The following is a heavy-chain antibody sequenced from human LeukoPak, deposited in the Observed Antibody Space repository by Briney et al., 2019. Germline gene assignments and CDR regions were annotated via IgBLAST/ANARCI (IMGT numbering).Heavy chain of an antibody. Sequence: SETLSLTCTVSGGSISGYYWSWIRPPAGKGLEWIGRIYTSGSTNYNPSLKRRATMSVDTSKNQFSLKPSSVTAADTVMYYCARVRGDSSCYYYATTIFDYGGQGTLVTVSS. CDR1: GGSISGYY. CDR3: ARVRGDSSCYYYATTIFDY. V-gene: IGHV4-4*07. CDR2: IYTSGST. J-gene: IGHJ4*02. D-gene: IGHD3-22*01.